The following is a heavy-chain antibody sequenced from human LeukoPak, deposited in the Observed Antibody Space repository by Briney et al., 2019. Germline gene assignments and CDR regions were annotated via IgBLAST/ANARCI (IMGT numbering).Heavy chain of an antibody. D-gene: IGHD3-10*01. Sequence: ASVKVSCKVSGYTLTELSMHWVRQAPGKGLEWMGGFDPEDGGTIYAQKFQGRVTMTEDTSTDTAYMELSSLRSEDTAVYYCATVTRAVRRRGLWFGELKWSWFDPWGQGTLVTVSS. CDR1: GYTLTELS. CDR3: ATVTRAVRRRGLWFGELKWSWFDP. CDR2: FDPEDGGT. J-gene: IGHJ5*02. V-gene: IGHV1-24*01.